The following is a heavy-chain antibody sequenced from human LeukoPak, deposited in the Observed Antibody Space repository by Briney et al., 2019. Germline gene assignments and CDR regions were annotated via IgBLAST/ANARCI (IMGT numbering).Heavy chain of an antibody. V-gene: IGHV3-23*01. D-gene: IGHD6-13*01. CDR2: ISGSDGRS. Sequence: GGSLRLSCAASGFTFSSYAMSWVRQAPGKGLEWVSAISGSDGRSHYADSVKGRFTTSRDNSKNTLWLQMNSLRAEDAAVYYCAKTAGSNWSFDYWGRGTLVTVSS. CDR3: AKTAGSNWSFDY. J-gene: IGHJ4*02. CDR1: GFTFSSYA.